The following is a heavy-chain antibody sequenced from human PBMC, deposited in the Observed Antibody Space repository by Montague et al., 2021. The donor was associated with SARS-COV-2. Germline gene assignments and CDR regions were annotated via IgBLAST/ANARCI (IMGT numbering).Heavy chain of an antibody. D-gene: IGHD4-11*01. CDR1: GFTVSHYY. CDR3: ARVVTYAFDV. J-gene: IGHJ3*01. CDR2: IYSDVST. V-gene: IGHV3-66*01. Sequence: SLRLSCAASGFTVSHYYMSWVRQAPGKGLEWVSVIYSDVSTNDADSSMNRRITSTDNTKNTLHLQMNSLIAEDTAAYYCARVVTYAFDVWGQGTMVTVSS.